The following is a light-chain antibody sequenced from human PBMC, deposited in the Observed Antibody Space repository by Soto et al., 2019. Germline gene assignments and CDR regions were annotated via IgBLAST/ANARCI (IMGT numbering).Light chain of an antibody. V-gene: IGLV2-14*01. CDR2: AVS. J-gene: IGLJ1*01. Sequence: QSALTQPASVSGSPGQSITISCTGTSSDVGLYDYVSWYQQHPGKAPQLMIYAVSNRPSGVSNRFSASKSGNTASLFISGLQAEDEADYHCSSYTSDSYYVFGSGTKVTVL. CDR3: SSYTSDSYYV. CDR1: SSDVGLYDY.